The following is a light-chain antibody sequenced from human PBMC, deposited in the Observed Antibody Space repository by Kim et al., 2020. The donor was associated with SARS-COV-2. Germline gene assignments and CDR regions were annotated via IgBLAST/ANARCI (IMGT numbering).Light chain of an antibody. Sequence: SPGESAALSCRASHPMGGNNFAWYVQKPGQAPKLLIHAISKRPTGIPDRFSGAGSGTDFTLSITKLEPEDFGVYYCHQYGAATWTFGPGTKVDIK. CDR3: HQYGAATWT. CDR2: AIS. J-gene: IGKJ1*01. V-gene: IGKV3-20*01. CDR1: HPMGGNN.